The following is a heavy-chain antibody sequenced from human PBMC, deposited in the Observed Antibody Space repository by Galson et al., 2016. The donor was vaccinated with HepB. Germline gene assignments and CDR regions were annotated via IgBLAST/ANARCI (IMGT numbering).Heavy chain of an antibody. CDR1: GFNINRYW. V-gene: IGHV3-7*01. CDR2: IKRDGSQE. Sequence: SLRLSCAASGFNINRYWMTWVRQSPGKGLEWVANIKRDGSQEFYADSVEGRFTVSRDNDKNSLFLQMTSLRVDDTGTYYCASVLSADWGQGTLVIVSS. D-gene: IGHD2-8*01. J-gene: IGHJ4*02. CDR3: ASVLSAD.